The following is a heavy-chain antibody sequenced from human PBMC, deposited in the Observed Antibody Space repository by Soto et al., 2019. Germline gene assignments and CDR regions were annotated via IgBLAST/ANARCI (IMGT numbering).Heavy chain of an antibody. Sequence: QVQLQESGPGLVKPSETLSLTCTVSGGSVSSSGYHWSWVRQSPGKGLEWIGSIHNSGSTNYNPSLKSRVTVSVDTSKNQFSLKLSSVAAADTAVYYCERLLGLYYFDYWGQGTLVTVSS. D-gene: IGHD3-16*01. CDR2: IHNSGST. CDR3: ERLLGLYYFDY. CDR1: GGSVSSSGYH. J-gene: IGHJ4*02. V-gene: IGHV4-61*08.